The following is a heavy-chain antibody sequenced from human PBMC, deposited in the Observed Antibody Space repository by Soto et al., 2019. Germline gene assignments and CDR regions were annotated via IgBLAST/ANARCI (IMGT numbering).Heavy chain of an antibody. Sequence: SGPTLVNPTQTLTLTCTFSGCSLTTPGMGVAWTRQPPGEALEWLALIYWNGDDRYRPSLRSRLTITKDVSENQVVFTMTNMDPVDTGTYYRARIKGITYDWIADGMDVWGQGTTVTVSS. V-gene: IGHV2-5*01. CDR1: GCSLTTPGMG. D-gene: IGHD1-1*01. CDR3: ARIKGITYDWIADGMDV. CDR2: IYWNGDD. J-gene: IGHJ6*02.